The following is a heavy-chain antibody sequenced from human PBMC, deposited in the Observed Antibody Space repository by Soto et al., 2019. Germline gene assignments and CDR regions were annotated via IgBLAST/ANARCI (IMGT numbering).Heavy chain of an antibody. CDR2: ISYDGSNK. Sequence: GGSLRLSCAASGFTFSSYGMHWVRQAPGKGLEWVAVISYDGSNKYYADSVKGRFTISRDNSKNTLYLQMNSLRAEDTAVYYCSPKFYDFWSGYYSDEDDYWGQGTLVTVSS. D-gene: IGHD3-3*01. CDR1: GFTFSSYG. J-gene: IGHJ4*02. CDR3: SPKFYDFWSGYYSDEDDY. V-gene: IGHV3-30*03.